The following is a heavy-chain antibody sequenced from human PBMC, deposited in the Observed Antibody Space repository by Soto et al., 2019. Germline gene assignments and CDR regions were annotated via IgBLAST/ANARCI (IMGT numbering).Heavy chain of an antibody. CDR2: VHHSWGS. Sequence: QVQLQESGTGLVKPSETLSLSCTVSGGSISSYYWSWFRQSPGKRMEWIGYVHHSWGSSYNPSLQNRVAISLDTSKSQFSLEVTSVTATDTAVYYCARQGFGPLHGLVDVWGQGTTVTGSS. J-gene: IGHJ6*02. D-gene: IGHD3-10*01. V-gene: IGHV4-59*08. CDR1: GGSISSYY. CDR3: ARQGFGPLHGLVDV.